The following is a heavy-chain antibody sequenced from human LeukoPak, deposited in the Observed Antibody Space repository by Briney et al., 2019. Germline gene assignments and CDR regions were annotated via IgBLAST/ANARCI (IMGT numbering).Heavy chain of an antibody. CDR2: ISYDGSNK. J-gene: IGHJ6*03. D-gene: IGHD3-10*01. Sequence: GGSLRLSCAASGFTFSRYGMHWVRQAPGKGLEWVAIISYDGSNKYYGDSVKGRFTISRDNSKNTLYLQMNSLRAEDTAVYYCAKDSAFYYIDVWGKGTTVIISS. V-gene: IGHV3-30*18. CDR1: GFTFSRYG. CDR3: AKDSAFYYIDV.